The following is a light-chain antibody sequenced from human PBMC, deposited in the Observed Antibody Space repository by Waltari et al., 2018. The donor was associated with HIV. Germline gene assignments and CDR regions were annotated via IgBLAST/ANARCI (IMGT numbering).Light chain of an antibody. V-gene: IGLV2-8*01. Sequence: QSALTQPPSASGSPGQSVTISCTGTSSNVGFFDFVPGNPQHPGQVPKPILYALSKRPSGVPDRSSGSKAGNTASLTVAALQADDEADYYCSSYAGSNPLCVFGTGTRVTVL. J-gene: IGLJ1*01. CDR3: SSYAGSNPLCV. CDR1: SSNVGFFDF. CDR2: ALS.